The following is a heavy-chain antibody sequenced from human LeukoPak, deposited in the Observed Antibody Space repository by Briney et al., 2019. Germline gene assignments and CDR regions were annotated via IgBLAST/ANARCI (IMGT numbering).Heavy chain of an antibody. D-gene: IGHD3-22*01. CDR2: ISSSGTNT. V-gene: IGHV3-11*05. CDR3: ARVVSSGSPLDY. CDR1: KFTFNKYY. J-gene: IGHJ4*02. Sequence: GGSLRLSCAASKFTFNKYYMSWIRHAPAKGLEWVSYISSSGTNTKYADSVKGRFTISRDNAKNSLYLQMNSLRADDTAVYYCARVVSSGSPLDYWGQGTLVTVSS.